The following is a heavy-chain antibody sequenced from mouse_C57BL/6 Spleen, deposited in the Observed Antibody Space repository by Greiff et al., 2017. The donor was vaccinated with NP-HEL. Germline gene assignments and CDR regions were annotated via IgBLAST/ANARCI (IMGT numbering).Heavy chain of an antibody. V-gene: IGHV1-26*01. CDR1: GYTFTDYY. J-gene: IGHJ4*01. D-gene: IGHD1-1*01. CDR2: INPNNGGT. Sequence: EVQLQQSGPELVKPGASVKISCKASGYTFTDYYMNWVKQSHGKSLEWIGDINPNNGGTSYNQKFKGKATLTVDKSSSTAYMELRSLTSEDSAVYYCATNYGSSQGAMDYWGQGTSVTVSS. CDR3: ATNYGSSQGAMDY.